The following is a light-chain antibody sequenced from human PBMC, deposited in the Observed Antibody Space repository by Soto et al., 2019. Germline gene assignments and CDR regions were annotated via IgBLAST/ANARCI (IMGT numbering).Light chain of an antibody. CDR1: SSDVGGYIY. V-gene: IGLV2-14*01. J-gene: IGLJ1*01. CDR2: DVS. Sequence: QSVLTQPASVSGSPGQSITISCTGTSSDVGGYIYVSWYQQHPGKAPKLIIYDVSNRPSGVSNRFSGSKSGNTASLTISGLQAEDEADYYCSSYTSSSTPYVFGTGTKVTVL. CDR3: SSYTSSSTPYV.